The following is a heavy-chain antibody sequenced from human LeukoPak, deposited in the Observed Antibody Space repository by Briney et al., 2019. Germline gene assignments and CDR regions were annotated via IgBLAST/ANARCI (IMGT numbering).Heavy chain of an antibody. Sequence: GSSVKVSCKASGGTFSSYAISWVRQAPGQGLEWMGRITPILGIANYAQKFQGRVTITADKSTSTAYMELSSLRSEDTAVYYRARSYCSGGSCYSGAFDYWGQGTLVTVSS. J-gene: IGHJ4*02. V-gene: IGHV1-69*04. CDR2: ITPILGIA. CDR1: GGTFSSYA. D-gene: IGHD2-15*01. CDR3: ARSYCSGGSCYSGAFDY.